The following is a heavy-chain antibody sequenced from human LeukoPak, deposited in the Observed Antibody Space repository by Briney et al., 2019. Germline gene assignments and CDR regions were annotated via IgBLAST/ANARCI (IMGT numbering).Heavy chain of an antibody. D-gene: IGHD2-15*01. J-gene: IGHJ5*02. CDR3: ARPGILYHQGVFDL. V-gene: IGHV4-38-2*01. Sequence: PSETLSLTCAVSGYPISSGYYWGWIRPPPGKGLEWIGSIYHSGSTYSNPSLKSRVTISVDTSKNQFYLKLSSVPAADTAVYYCARPGILYHQGVFDLWGQGTLVTVSS. CDR1: GYPISSGYY. CDR2: IYHSGST.